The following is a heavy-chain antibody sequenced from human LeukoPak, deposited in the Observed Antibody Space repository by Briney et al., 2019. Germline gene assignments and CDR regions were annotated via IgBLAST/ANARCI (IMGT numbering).Heavy chain of an antibody. Sequence: GGSLRLSCAASGFRFDDYAMHWVRQGPGKILEWVSLISRDGGDTYYADSVKGRFTISRDNSKNTLYLQMNSLRAEDTAVYYCAKSPYSSGWPFDYWGQGTLVTVSS. V-gene: IGHV3-43D*03. CDR1: GFRFDDYA. CDR2: ISRDGGDT. CDR3: AKSPYSSGWPFDY. J-gene: IGHJ4*02. D-gene: IGHD6-19*01.